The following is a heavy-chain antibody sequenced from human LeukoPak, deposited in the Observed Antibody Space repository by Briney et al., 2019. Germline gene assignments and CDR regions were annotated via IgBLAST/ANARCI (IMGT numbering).Heavy chain of an antibody. CDR2: IYYSGST. CDR1: GGSISSSSYY. V-gene: IGHV4-39*07. CDR3: ARCIQYKYPQCDFDY. D-gene: IGHD4-11*01. J-gene: IGHJ4*02. Sequence: SETLSLTCTVSGGSISSSSYYWGWIRQPPGKGLEWIGSIYYSGSTYYNPPLKSRVTISVDTSKNQFSLKLSSVTVADTAVYYCARCIQYKYPQCDFDYWGQGTLVTVSS.